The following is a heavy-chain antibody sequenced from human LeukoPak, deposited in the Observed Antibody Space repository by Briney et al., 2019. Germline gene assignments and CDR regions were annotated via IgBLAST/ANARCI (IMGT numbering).Heavy chain of an antibody. CDR3: AKLPREYCSSTSCPNWFDT. Sequence: QPGGSLRLSCAASGFTFSNYAMTWVRQAPGKGLEWVSALSASGGTTYYADSVKGRFTTSRDNSKNTLYLQMNSLRAEDTAVYYCAKLPREYCSSTSCPNWFDTWGQGTLVTVSS. CDR2: LSASGGTT. J-gene: IGHJ5*02. V-gene: IGHV3-23*01. CDR1: GFTFSNYA. D-gene: IGHD2-2*01.